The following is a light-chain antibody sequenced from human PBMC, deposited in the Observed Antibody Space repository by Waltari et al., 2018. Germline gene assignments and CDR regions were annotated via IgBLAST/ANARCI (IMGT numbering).Light chain of an antibody. CDR1: QGISSA. V-gene: IGKV1-13*02. CDR3: QQFNSYPPIT. Sequence: AIELTQSPSSLSAAVVARVPITCRASQGISSALAWYQQYPGKAPKLLIHDASSLESGVPSRFSGSGSGTDFTLTISNLQPEDFATYYCQQFNSYPPITFGQGTRLEIK. CDR2: DAS. J-gene: IGKJ5*01.